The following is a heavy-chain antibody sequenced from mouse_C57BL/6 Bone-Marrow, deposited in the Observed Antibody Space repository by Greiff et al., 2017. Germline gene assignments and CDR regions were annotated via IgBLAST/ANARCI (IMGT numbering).Heavy chain of an antibody. CDR3: AREVATGFDYFDY. J-gene: IGHJ2*01. Sequence: LQQSGAELVRPGASVQMSCKASGYTFTSYNMHWVKQTPRQGLEWIGAISPGNGDTSSNQKFKGKATLTVDQSSSTAYMQLRSLTSEDSAVYFCAREVATGFDYFDYWGQGTTLTVSS. D-gene: IGHD4-1*02. V-gene: IGHV1-12*01. CDR2: ISPGNGDT. CDR1: GYTFTSYN.